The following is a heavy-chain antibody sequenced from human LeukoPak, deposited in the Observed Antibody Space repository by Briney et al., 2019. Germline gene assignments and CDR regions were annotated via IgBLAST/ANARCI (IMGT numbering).Heavy chain of an antibody. V-gene: IGHV3-7*01. CDR2: IKQDGSEK. CDR1: GFTFSSYA. D-gene: IGHD2-2*01. CDR3: ARDDEYCSSTSCYPNNWFGP. J-gene: IGHJ5*02. Sequence: GGSLRLSCAASGFTFSSYAMNWVRQAPGKGLEWVANIKQDGSEKYYVDSVKGRFTISRDNAKNSLYLQMNSLRAEDTAVYYCARDDEYCSSTSCYPNNWFGPWGQGTLVTVSS.